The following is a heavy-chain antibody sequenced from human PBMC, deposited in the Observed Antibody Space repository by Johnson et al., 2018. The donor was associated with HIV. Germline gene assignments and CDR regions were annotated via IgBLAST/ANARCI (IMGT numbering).Heavy chain of an antibody. CDR1: GFTFSTYA. CDR2: ISGSAGST. D-gene: IGHD6-13*01. V-gene: IGHV3-23*04. J-gene: IGHJ3*02. CDR3: AKDILRIAAAGIYGASDI. Sequence: VQLVESGGGVVQPGGSLRLSCAASGFTFSTYAMYWVRQAPGKGLEWVSSISGSAGSTYYADSVKGRFTISRDNSKKTLHLLMNSLRAEDTAIYHCAKDILRIAAAGIYGASDIWGQGTMVTVSS.